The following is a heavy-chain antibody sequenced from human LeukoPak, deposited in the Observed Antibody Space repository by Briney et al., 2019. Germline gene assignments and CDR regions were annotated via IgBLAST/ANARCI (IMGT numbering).Heavy chain of an antibody. CDR3: AKDTLHSYGRFDY. D-gene: IGHD5-18*01. CDR2: ISANGGAT. CDR1: GFTFSTYA. Sequence: GGSLRLSCAASGFTFSTYAMSWVRQAPGKGLEWVSSISANGGATYYADSVKGRFTISRDNSKITLYLQMNSVRADDTAVYYCAKDTLHSYGRFDYWGQGTLVTVSS. J-gene: IGHJ4*02. V-gene: IGHV3-23*01.